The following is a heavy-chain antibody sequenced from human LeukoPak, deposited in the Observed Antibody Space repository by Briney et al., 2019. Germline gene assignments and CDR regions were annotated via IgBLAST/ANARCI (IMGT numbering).Heavy chain of an antibody. D-gene: IGHD6-6*01. CDR1: GGSISSGGYS. Sequence: SETLSLTCAVSGGSISSGGYSWSRIRQPPGKGLEWIGYIYYSGSTYYNPSLKSRVTISVDTSKNQFSLKLSSVTAADTAVYYCASYSSSSSYWGQGTLVTVSS. CDR2: IYYSGST. CDR3: ASYSSSSSY. J-gene: IGHJ4*02. V-gene: IGHV4-30-4*07.